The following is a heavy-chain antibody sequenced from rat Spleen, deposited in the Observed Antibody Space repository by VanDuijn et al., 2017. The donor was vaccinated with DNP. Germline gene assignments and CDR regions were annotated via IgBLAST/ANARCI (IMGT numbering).Heavy chain of an antibody. CDR1: SFTFSDYN. CDR3: ARPDY. J-gene: IGHJ2*01. CDR2: ISYDGSGT. V-gene: IGHV5-7*01. Sequence: EVQLVESGGGLVQPGRSLKLSCAASSFTFSDYNMAWVRQAPKKGLEWVATISYDGSGTYYRDSVKGRFTISRDNAKSTLYLQMDSLRSEDTATYYCARPDYWGQGVMVTVSS.